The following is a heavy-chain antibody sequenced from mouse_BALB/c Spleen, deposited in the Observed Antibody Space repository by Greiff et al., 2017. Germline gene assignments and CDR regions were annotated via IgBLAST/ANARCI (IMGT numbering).Heavy chain of an antibody. D-gene: IGHD3-3*01. J-gene: IGHJ2*01. CDR2: INPYNDGT. CDR1: GYTFTSYV. CDR3: ARWGLPFDY. V-gene: IGHV1-14*01. Sequence: VHVKQSGPELVKPGASVKMSCKASGYTFTSYVMHWVKQKPGQGLEWIGYINPYNDGTKYNEKFKGKATLTSDKSSSTAYMELSSLTSEDSAVYYCARWGLPFDYWGQGTTLTVSS.